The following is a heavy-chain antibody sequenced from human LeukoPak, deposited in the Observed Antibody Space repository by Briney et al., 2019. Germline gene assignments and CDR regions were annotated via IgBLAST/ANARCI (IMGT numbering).Heavy chain of an antibody. CDR3: ARDRARYGLDY. D-gene: IGHD5-18*01. Sequence: PGGSLRLSCAASGFTFSSYWMSWVRQAPGKGLEWVANIKKDGSEKSYVDSVKGGFTISRDNAKNSLYLQMNSLRAEDTAVYYCARDRARYGLDYWGQGTLVTVSS. V-gene: IGHV3-7*01. CDR2: IKKDGSEK. CDR1: GFTFSSYW. J-gene: IGHJ4*02.